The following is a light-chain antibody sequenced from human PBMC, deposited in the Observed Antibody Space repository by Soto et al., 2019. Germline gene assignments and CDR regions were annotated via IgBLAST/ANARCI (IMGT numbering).Light chain of an antibody. CDR1: QIISSY. CDR3: QQSYTLPLT. V-gene: IGKV1-39*01. J-gene: IGKJ4*02. Sequence: DIQLTQSPSSLSASVGDRVTITCRASQIISSYLNWYQHKPGVAPKLLIYATSSLQSGVSSRFSGSGSGTEFTLTISSLQPEDLATYSCQQSYTLPLTFGGGTKVE. CDR2: ATS.